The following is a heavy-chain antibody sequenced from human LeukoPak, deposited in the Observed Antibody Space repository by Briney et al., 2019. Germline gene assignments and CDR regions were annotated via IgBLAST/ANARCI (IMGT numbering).Heavy chain of an antibody. CDR1: GFTFSSYG. Sequence: GRSLRLSCAASGFTFSSYGLHWVRQAPGTGLEWVAVISFDGSNKYYADSVKGRFTISRDNSENTLYLHMNSLTAEDTAVYYCAKELSGRCLDYWGQGTLVTVSS. CDR3: AKELSGRCLDY. V-gene: IGHV3-30*18. D-gene: IGHD2-15*01. CDR2: ISFDGSNK. J-gene: IGHJ4*02.